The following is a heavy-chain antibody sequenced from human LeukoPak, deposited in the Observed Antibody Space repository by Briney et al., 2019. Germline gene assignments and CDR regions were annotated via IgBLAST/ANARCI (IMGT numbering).Heavy chain of an antibody. J-gene: IGHJ4*02. D-gene: IGHD2-2*01. Sequence: KPSETLSLTCTVSGGSISSSSYYWGWIRQPPGKGLEWSGSIYYSGSTYYNPSLKSRVTISVDTSKIQFSLKLSSVTAADTAVYYCARAPYQQPITDWGQGTLVTVSS. CDR1: GGSISSSSYY. CDR2: IYYSGST. CDR3: ARAPYQQPITD. V-gene: IGHV4-39*07.